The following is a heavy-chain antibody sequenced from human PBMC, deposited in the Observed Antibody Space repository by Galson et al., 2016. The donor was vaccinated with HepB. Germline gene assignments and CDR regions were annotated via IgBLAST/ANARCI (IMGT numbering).Heavy chain of an antibody. D-gene: IGHD6-13*01. V-gene: IGHV3-30*04. J-gene: IGHJ3*02. CDR1: GFTFSSFS. Sequence: SLRLSCAASGFTFSSFSMHWVRQTPGKGLEWVAVTSHDAFFDFYADSVKGRFTISRDNSKNTLFLQMNSLKAEDTAVYYCAREAGNSNTRDPFDIWGQGTMVTVS. CDR3: AREAGNSNTRDPFDI. CDR2: TSHDAFFD.